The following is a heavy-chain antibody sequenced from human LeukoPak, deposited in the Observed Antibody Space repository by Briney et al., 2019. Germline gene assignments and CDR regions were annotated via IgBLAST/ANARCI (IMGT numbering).Heavy chain of an antibody. CDR2: ISSSGRSV. V-gene: IGHV3-48*03. D-gene: IGHD4-23*01. CDR3: ARDYGGNPGY. Sequence: GGSLRLSCAASGFTFSSFDMNWVRQAPGKGLEWVSYISSSGRSVYYADSVKGRFTISRDNAKNLLYLQMNSLRAEDTAVYYCARDYGGNPGYWGQGTLVTVSS. J-gene: IGHJ4*02. CDR1: GFTFSSFD.